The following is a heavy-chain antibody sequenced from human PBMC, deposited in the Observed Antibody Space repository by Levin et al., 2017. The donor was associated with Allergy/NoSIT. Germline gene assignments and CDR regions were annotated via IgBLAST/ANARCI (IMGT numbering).Heavy chain of an antibody. J-gene: IGHJ6*02. CDR3: ANDPTYRDNYGMDV. Sequence: GGSLRLSCAASGFTFSNYAMSWVRQAPGKGLEWVSTISGAGGSTYYADSVKGRFTISRDNSKNTLYLQMNRLRAEDTAVYYCANDPTYRDNYGMDVWGQGTTVTVSS. D-gene: IGHD2/OR15-2a*01. CDR1: GFTFSNYA. CDR2: ISGAGGST. V-gene: IGHV3-23*01.